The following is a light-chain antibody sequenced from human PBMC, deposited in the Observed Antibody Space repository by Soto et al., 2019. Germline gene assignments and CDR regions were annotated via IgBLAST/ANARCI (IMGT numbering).Light chain of an antibody. V-gene: IGKV3-15*01. CDR1: QSVRDN. J-gene: IGKJ2*01. Sequence: EILLTQSPATLAVSPGEGATLSCRASQSVRDNLAWYQQKPGQAPRLLIYRASTRATGVPARFSGSGSGTDFTLTISRLEPEDFAVYYCQQCGPSLKYTFGQGTKLEIK. CDR3: QQCGPSLKYT. CDR2: RAS.